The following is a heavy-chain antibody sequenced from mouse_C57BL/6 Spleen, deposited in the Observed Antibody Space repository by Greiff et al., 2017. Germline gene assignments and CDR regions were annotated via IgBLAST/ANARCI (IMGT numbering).Heavy chain of an antibody. CDR1: GYTFTSYW. V-gene: IGHV1-61*01. Sequence: QVQLQQPGAELVRPGSSVTLSCKASGYTFTSYWMDWVKQRPGQGLEWIGNIYPSDSETHYNQKFKDKATVTIDKSSSTAYMQLSSLTSDDCAVYYCARSDGYLDYWGQGTTVTVSS. D-gene: IGHD2-3*01. CDR2: IYPSDSET. J-gene: IGHJ2*01. CDR3: ARSDGYLDY.